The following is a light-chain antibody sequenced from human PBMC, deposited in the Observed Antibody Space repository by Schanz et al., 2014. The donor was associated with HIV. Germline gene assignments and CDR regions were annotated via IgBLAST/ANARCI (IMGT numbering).Light chain of an antibody. CDR2: GNS. CDR1: SSNIGAGYD. CDR3: TAWDDSLSGYV. Sequence: QSVLTQPPSVSGAPGQRVTISCTGSSSNIGAGYDVHWYQHLPGTAPKLLIYGNSNRPSGVPDRFSGSKSGTSASLAITGLQAEDEGDYYCTAWDDSLSGYVFGTGTKLTVL. J-gene: IGLJ1*01. V-gene: IGLV1-40*01.